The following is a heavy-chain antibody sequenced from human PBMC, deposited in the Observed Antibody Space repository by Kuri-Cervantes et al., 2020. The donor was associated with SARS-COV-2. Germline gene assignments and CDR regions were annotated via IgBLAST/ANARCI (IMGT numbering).Heavy chain of an antibody. D-gene: IGHD3-22*01. CDR3: ARDKFGTYDHDGGGYYTSSDHWFDH. V-gene: IGHV3-7*05. CDR2: VKAGGSET. CDR1: GFMFSNYW. J-gene: IGHJ5*02. Sequence: ETLSLTCAASGFMFSNYWMNWVRQPKGKGLEWVAKVKAGGSETYYADSVKGRFIVSRDNVKKSLDLQMNSLRLEDTAIYYCARDKFGTYDHDGGGYYTSSDHWFDHWGQGTRVTVSS.